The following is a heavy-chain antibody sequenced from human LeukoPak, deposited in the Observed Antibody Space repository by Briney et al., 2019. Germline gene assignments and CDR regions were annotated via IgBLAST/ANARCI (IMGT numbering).Heavy chain of an antibody. V-gene: IGHV3-53*01. D-gene: IGHD6-13*01. J-gene: IGHJ5*02. CDR3: ARDAPQVPAAGVLAS. Sequence: GGSLRLSCVASGFTVSDDYMSWVRQAPGKGLEWVSVMYSRGDTYYANSVKGRFTFSRDISKNTLYLQMDGLRNEDTAMYYCARDAPQVPAAGVLASWGQGTLVIVSS. CDR1: GFTVSDDY. CDR2: MYSRGDT.